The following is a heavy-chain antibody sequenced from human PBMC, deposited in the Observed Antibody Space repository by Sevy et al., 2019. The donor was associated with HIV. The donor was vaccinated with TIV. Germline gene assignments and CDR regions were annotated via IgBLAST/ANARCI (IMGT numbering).Heavy chain of an antibody. Sequence: SEILSLTCTVSGDSISGYYWSWIRQPPGKGLEWIGYIYYSGNTNYNPSLKSRVTISVDTSKNQFSLKLSSVTATDTAIYYCARAYQYYYYGMDVWGQGTTVTVSS. V-gene: IGHV4-59*01. CDR1: GDSISGYY. J-gene: IGHJ6*02. CDR2: IYYSGNT. CDR3: ARAYQYYYYGMDV. D-gene: IGHD3-10*01.